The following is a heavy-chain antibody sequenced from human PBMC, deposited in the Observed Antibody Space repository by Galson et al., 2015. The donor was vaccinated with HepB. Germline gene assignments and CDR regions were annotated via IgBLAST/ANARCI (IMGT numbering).Heavy chain of an antibody. CDR1: GGTFSSYA. Sequence: SVKVSCKASGGTFSSYAISWVRQAPGQGLEWMGGIIPIFGTANYAQKFQGRVTIIADESTSTAYMELSSLRSEDTAVYYCARGGITMVRGLWDHHYYYGMDVWGQGTTVTVSS. D-gene: IGHD3-10*01. J-gene: IGHJ6*02. V-gene: IGHV1-69*13. CDR3: ARGGITMVRGLWDHHYYYGMDV. CDR2: IIPIFGTA.